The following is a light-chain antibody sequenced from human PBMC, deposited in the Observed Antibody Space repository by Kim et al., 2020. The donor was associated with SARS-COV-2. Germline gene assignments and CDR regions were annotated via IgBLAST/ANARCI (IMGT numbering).Light chain of an antibody. V-gene: IGLV4-69*01. J-gene: IGLJ2*01. CDR3: QTWTTGIQV. CDR2: LNSDGSY. Sequence: SVKLTCTLSSGHSNYAITWHQQLPQKGPRYLMRLNSDGSYKKGDGIPDRFSGSASGADRYLIIYSLQSEDEADYYCQTWTTGIQVFGGGTKLTVL. CDR1: SGHSNYA.